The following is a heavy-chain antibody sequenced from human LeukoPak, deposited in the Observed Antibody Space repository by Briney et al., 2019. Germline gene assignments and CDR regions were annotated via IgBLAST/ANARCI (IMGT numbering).Heavy chain of an antibody. CDR1: ALIFSTYA. CDR2: ISYDGSDI. V-gene: IGHV3-30*04. Sequence: GRSLRPSCAASALIFSTYAMHCVRQAPGNGLEWVTFISYDGSDIYYADSVKGRFTVSRDNSKNTLFLQVHNLRPDDTAVFYCVRDIICGADFSDVWGKGTTVTVSS. D-gene: IGHD3-10*01. CDR3: VRDIICGADFSDV. J-gene: IGHJ6*04.